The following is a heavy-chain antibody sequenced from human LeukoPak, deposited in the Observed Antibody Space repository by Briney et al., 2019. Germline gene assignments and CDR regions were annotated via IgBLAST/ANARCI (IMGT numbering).Heavy chain of an antibody. CDR2: ISAYNGNT. Sequence: ASVKVSCKASGYTFTSYGISWVRQAPGQGLEWMGWISAYNGNTNYAQKLQGRVTMTTDTSTSTAYMELRSLRSDDTAVYYCTRVPDARCSSVSCYWLDPWGQGTLVTVSS. D-gene: IGHD2-2*01. CDR1: GYTFTSYG. V-gene: IGHV1-18*01. CDR3: TRVPDARCSSVSCYWLDP. J-gene: IGHJ5*02.